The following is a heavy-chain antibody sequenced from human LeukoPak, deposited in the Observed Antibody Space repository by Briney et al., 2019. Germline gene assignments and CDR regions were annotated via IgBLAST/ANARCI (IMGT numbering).Heavy chain of an antibody. V-gene: IGHV4-59*01. Sequence: SETLSLTCTVSGVSISSYYWNWIRQPPGKGLEWIGYIYYIGSTNYNPPLTSRVTISVDTSKNQFSLKLSSVTAADTAVYYCASSEIYDILTGYPKGDAFDIWGQGTMVTVSS. CDR2: IYYIGST. D-gene: IGHD3-9*01. CDR3: ASSEIYDILTGYPKGDAFDI. J-gene: IGHJ3*02. CDR1: GVSISSYY.